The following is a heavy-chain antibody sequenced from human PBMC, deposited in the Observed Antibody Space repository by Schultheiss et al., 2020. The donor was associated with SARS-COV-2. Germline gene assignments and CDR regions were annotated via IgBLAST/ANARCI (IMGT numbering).Heavy chain of an antibody. CDR2: ISYDGSNK. D-gene: IGHD2-2*01. J-gene: IGHJ4*02. CDR3: ARGISRSCYVPY. V-gene: IGHV3-30*03. CDR1: GFTFSSYG. Sequence: GESLKISCAASGFTFSSYGMHWVRQAPGKGLEWVAVISYDGSNKYYADSVKGRFTISRDNSKNTLYLQMNSLRAEDTAVYYCARGISRSCYVPYWGQGTLVTVSS.